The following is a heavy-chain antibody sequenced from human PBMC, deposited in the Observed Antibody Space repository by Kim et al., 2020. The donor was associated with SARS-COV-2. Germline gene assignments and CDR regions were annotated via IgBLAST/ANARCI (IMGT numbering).Heavy chain of an antibody. V-gene: IGHV3-33*06. Sequence: GGSLRLSCAASGFTFSSYGMHWVRQAPGKGLEWVAVIWYDGSNKYYADSVKGRFTISRDNSKNTLYLQMNSLRAEDTAVYYCAKGPYYYGSGNDTFDYWGQRTLVTVSS. CDR3: AKGPYYYGSGNDTFDY. D-gene: IGHD3-10*01. CDR1: GFTFSSYG. CDR2: IWYDGSNK. J-gene: IGHJ4*02.